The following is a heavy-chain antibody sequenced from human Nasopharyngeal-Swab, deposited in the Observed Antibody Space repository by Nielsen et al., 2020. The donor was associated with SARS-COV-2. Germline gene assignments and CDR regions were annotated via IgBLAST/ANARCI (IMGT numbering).Heavy chain of an antibody. J-gene: IGHJ4*02. V-gene: IGHV3-21*01. CDR1: GFTFSSYS. CDR3: ARDPGRWVRGVYY. CDR2: ISSSSSYI. Sequence: GESLEIYCAASGFTFSSYSMNWVRQAPGKGLEWVSSISSSSSYIYYTDSVKGRFTISRDNAKNSLYLQMNSLRAEDTAVYYCARDPGRWVRGVYYWGQGTLVTVSS. D-gene: IGHD3-10*01.